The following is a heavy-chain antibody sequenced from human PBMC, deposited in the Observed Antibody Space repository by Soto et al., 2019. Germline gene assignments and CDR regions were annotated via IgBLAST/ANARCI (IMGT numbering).Heavy chain of an antibody. V-gene: IGHV4-39*01. CDR3: ASGSYDTLTGYYYYGMDV. CDR2: IYYSGST. CDR1: GGSISSSSYY. J-gene: IGHJ6*02. Sequence: PSETLSLTCTVSGGSISSSSYYWGWIRQPPGKGLEWIGSIYYSGSTYYNPSLKSRVTISVDTSKNQFSLKLSSVTAADTAVYYCASGSYDTLTGYYYYGMDVWGQGTTVTVSS. D-gene: IGHD3-9*01.